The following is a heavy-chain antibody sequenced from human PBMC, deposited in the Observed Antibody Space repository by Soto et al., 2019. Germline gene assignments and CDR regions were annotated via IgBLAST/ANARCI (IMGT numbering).Heavy chain of an antibody. CDR3: ARGVPEQWLVEGYYYGMDV. D-gene: IGHD6-19*01. V-gene: IGHV4-59*12. Sequence: SETLSLTCTVSGGSISSYYWSWIRQPPGKGLEWIGYIYYSGSTNYNPSLKSRVTISVDTSKNQFSLKLSSVTAADTAVYYCARGVPEQWLVEGYYYGMDVWGQGTTVTVSS. J-gene: IGHJ6*02. CDR2: IYYSGST. CDR1: GGSISSYY.